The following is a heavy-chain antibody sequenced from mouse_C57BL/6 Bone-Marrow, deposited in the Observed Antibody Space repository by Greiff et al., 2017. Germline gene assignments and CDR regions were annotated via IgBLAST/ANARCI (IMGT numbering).Heavy chain of an antibody. D-gene: IGHD2-4*01. CDR2: IHPNSGST. Sequence: QVQLQQPGAELVKPGASVKLSCKASGYTFTSYWMHWVKQRPGQGLEWIGMIHPNSGSTNYNEKFKSKATLTVDKSSSTAYMQLSSLTSEDSAVYYFMGDYDGYCDVGGTGTTVTVSS. CDR1: GYTFTSYW. V-gene: IGHV1-64*01. J-gene: IGHJ1*03. CDR3: MGDYDGYCDV.